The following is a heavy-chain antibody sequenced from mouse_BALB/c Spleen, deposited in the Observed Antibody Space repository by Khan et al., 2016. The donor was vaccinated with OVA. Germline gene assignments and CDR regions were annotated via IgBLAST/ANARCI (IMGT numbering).Heavy chain of an antibody. Sequence: EVQLVESGGGLVKPGGSLKLSCAASGFTFRNYAMSWVRQTPEKRLEWVATISSGGSSTYYPDSVQGRFTISSDNAKNTLYLQMRSLRSEDTAIHYCARELVTTVVATPFAYWGQGTLVTVSA. CDR1: GFTFRNYA. CDR3: ARELVTTVVATPFAY. J-gene: IGHJ3*01. CDR2: ISSGGSST. V-gene: IGHV5-9-3*01. D-gene: IGHD1-1*01.